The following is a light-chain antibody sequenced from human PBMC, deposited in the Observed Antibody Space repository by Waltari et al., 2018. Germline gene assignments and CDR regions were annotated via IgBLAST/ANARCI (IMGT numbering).Light chain of an antibody. Sequence: QSALTQPASVSGSPGQSITISCTGTSTDVGSSNSVSWYQDLPGQGSKVIIYDVSDRPSGVSAGFSGSKSGNTASLTISGLQAEDEANYYCTSQSTNNVVLFGGGTKVTVL. J-gene: IGLJ3*02. V-gene: IGLV2-14*03. CDR2: DVS. CDR1: STDVGSSNS. CDR3: TSQSTNNVVL.